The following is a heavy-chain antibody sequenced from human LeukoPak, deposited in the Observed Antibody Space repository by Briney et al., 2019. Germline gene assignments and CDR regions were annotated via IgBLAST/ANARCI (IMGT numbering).Heavy chain of an antibody. D-gene: IGHD3-10*01. CDR1: GGSISSGSYY. V-gene: IGHV4-61*02. CDR2: IYTSGST. Sequence: EPSETLSLTCTVSGGSISSGSYYWSWIRQPAGKGLEWIGRIYTSGSTNYNPSLKSRVTISVDTSKNQFSLKLSSVTAADTAVYYCARDGGTMVRGVTLDYYYYMDVWGKGTTVTISS. CDR3: ARDGGTMVRGVTLDYYYYMDV. J-gene: IGHJ6*03.